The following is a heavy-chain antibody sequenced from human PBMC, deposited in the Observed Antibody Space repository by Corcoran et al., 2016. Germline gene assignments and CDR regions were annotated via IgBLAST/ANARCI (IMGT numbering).Heavy chain of an antibody. CDR2: IYHSGST. D-gene: IGHD1-26*01. CDR1: GYSISSGYY. J-gene: IGHJ4*02. CDR3: ARDGVGATTGY. V-gene: IGHV4-38-2*02. Sequence: QVQLQESGPGLVKPSETLSLTCTVSGYSISSGYYWGWIRQPPGKGLEWIGSIYHSGSTYYNPSLKSRVTISVDTSKNQFSLKLSSVTAADTAVYYCARDGVGATTGYWGQGTLVTVSS.